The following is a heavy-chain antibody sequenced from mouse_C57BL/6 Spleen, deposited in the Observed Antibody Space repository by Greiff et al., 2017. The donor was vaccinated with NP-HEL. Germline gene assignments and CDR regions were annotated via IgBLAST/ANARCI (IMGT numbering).Heavy chain of an antibody. V-gene: IGHV5-17*01. CDR3: ARMGSNYAMDY. J-gene: IGHJ4*01. CDR2: ISSGSSTI. Sequence: EVKLMESGGGLVKPGGSLKLSCAASGFTFSDYGMHWVRQAPEKGLEWVAYISSGSSTIYYADTVKGRFTISRDNAKNTLFLQMTSLRSEDTAMYYCARMGSNYAMDYWGQGTSRTVSS. CDR1: GFTFSDYG. D-gene: IGHD5-1*01.